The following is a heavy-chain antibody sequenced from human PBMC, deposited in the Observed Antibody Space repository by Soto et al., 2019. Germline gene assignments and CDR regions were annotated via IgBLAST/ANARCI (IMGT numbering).Heavy chain of an antibody. D-gene: IGHD6-19*01. CDR3: TTAFIAVEVPDY. V-gene: IGHV3-23*01. CDR2: ITGNGLNS. CDR1: GFTFHSHA. Sequence: GGSLRLSCAASGFTFHSHAMSWVRLAPGKGLEWISSITGNGLNSYYANSVKGRFTISRDNSKNTVYLQMNGLGAEDTAVYYCTTAFIAVEVPDYWGQGTLVTVSS. J-gene: IGHJ4*02.